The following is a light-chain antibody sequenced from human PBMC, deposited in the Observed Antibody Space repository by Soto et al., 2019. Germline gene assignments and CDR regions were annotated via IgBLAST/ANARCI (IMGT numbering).Light chain of an antibody. CDR1: QSVSSNY. J-gene: IGKJ5*01. CDR2: GAS. V-gene: IGKV3-11*02. Sequence: EIVLTQSPDTLSLSPGERATLSCRTSQSVSSNYLAWYQQKPAQAPRLVIYGASSRAAGIPARFSGSGSGRDFTLTISSLEPEDFSVYYCQQRYNWPIPFGQGTRLKI. CDR3: QQRYNWPIP.